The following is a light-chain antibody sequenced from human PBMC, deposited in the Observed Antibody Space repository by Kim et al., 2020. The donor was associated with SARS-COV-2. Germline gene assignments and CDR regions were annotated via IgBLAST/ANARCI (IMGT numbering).Light chain of an antibody. V-gene: IGKV1-9*01. J-gene: IGKJ4*01. CDR3: QQLNSYPLT. CDR1: QGISSY. Sequence: DIQLTQSPSFLSASVGDRLTITCRASQGISSYLAWYQQKPGKAPKLLIYGASILQSGVPSRFSGSGSGTEFTLTISSLQPEDFATYYCQQLNSYPLTVGGGTKVDIK. CDR2: GAS.